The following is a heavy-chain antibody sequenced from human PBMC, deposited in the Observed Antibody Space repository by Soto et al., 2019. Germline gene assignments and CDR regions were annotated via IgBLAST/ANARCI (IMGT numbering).Heavy chain of an antibody. CDR1: GYTFTSYD. J-gene: IGHJ4*02. D-gene: IGHD4-17*01. V-gene: IGHV1-8*01. CDR3: ARTLYGDNVDY. Sequence: QVQLVQSGAEVKKPGASVKVSCKASGYTFTSYDINWVRQATGQGLEWMGWMNPNSGNTGYAQKCRARXTXTWXNSISTAYMELSSLRSEATAVYYCARTLYGDNVDYWGQGTLVTVSS. CDR2: MNPNSGNT.